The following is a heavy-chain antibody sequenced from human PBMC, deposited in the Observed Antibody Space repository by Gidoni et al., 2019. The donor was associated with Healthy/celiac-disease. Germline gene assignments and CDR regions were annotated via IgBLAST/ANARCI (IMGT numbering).Heavy chain of an antibody. CDR1: GGSFSGYY. CDR3: ARGRFLEWLSSYYYYCYGMDV. Sequence: QVPLQQWGAGLLKPSETLSPTCAVYGGSFSGYYWIWIRQPPGKGLEWIGEINHSGSTNYNPSLKSRVTISVDTSKNQFSLKLSSVTAADTAVYYCARGRFLEWLSSYYYYCYGMDVWGQGTTVTFSS. J-gene: IGHJ6*02. D-gene: IGHD3-3*01. V-gene: IGHV4-34*01. CDR2: INHSGST.